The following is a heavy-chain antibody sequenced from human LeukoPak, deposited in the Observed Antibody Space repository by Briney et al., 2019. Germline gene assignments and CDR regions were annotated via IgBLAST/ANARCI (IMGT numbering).Heavy chain of an antibody. CDR3: TKDASYARENDNSGFFID. D-gene: IGHD3-22*01. V-gene: IGHV3-21*01. Sequence: PGGSLRLSCAASGFTFSSYSMNWVRQAPGKGLEWVSSISSTSNYIYYADSVKGRFTISRDNAKTSLYLQMNSLRAEDTAVYYCTKDASYARENDNSGFFIDWGQGTLVTVSS. CDR2: ISSTSNYI. J-gene: IGHJ4*02. CDR1: GFTFSSYS.